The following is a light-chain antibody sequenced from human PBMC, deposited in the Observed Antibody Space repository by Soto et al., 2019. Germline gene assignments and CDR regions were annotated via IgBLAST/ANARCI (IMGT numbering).Light chain of an antibody. CDR3: QKYIHRPIST. J-gene: IGKJ3*01. CDR2: DAS. V-gene: IGKV1-33*01. Sequence: DIRMTQSPSSLSASVGDRVTITCQASQDISNYLNWYQQQPGKAPKLLIYDASNLETGVPSRFSGSGSGTDVTFTISSLQPEDIATYFCQKYIHRPISTFGPGTRVDLK. CDR1: QDISNY.